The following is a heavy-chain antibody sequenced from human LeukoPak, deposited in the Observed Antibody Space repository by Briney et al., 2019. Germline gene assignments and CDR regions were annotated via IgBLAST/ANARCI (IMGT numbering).Heavy chain of an antibody. D-gene: IGHD3-3*01. V-gene: IGHV3-74*01. CDR3: ARDAYDFWSGSLDV. CDR1: GFTFSSYW. CDR2: INGDGTIT. Sequence: GGSLRLSCAASGFTFSSYWMHWVRQAPGKGLVWVSRINGDGTITSYADSVKGRFTISRDNSKNTLYLQMNSLRAEDTAVYYCARDAYDFWSGSLDVWGQGTTVTVSS. J-gene: IGHJ6*02.